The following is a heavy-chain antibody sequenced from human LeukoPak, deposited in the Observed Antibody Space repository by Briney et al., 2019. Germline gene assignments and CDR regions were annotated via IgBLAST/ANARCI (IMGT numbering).Heavy chain of an antibody. V-gene: IGHV1-24*01. J-gene: IGHJ4*02. CDR1: GYTLTELS. CDR3: ASHLIAARNFDY. Sequence: AASVKVSCKVSGYTLTELSMHWVRQAPGKGLEWMGGFDPEDGETIYAQKFQGRVTMTEDTSTDTAYMELSSLRSEDTAVYYCASHLIAARNFDYWGQGTLVTVSS. CDR2: FDPEDGET. D-gene: IGHD6-6*01.